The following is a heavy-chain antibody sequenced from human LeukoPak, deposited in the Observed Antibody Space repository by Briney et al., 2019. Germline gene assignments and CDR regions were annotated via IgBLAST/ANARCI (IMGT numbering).Heavy chain of an antibody. CDR1: GGSISSYY. Sequence: SETLSLTCTDSGGSISSYYWSWIRQPPGKGLEWIGEINHSGSTNYNPSLKSRVTISVDTSKNQFSLKLSSVTAADTAVYYCAVGNFDYWGQGTLVTVSS. CDR3: AVGNFDY. D-gene: IGHD1-26*01. J-gene: IGHJ4*02. CDR2: INHSGST. V-gene: IGHV4-34*01.